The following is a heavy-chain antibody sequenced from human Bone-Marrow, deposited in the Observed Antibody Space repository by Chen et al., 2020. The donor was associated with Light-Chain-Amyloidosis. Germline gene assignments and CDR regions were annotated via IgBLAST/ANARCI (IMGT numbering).Heavy chain of an antibody. CDR2: IKQEGSGK. D-gene: IGHD2-8*01. CDR3: AREGPGYCTNGVCYTGVRDAFDI. Sequence: EVQLVESGGGLVQPGGSLRLYCAASGFTFSSYWMSWVRQAPGQGLEWVANIKQEGSGKFYVDSVKGRFTISRDNAKNSLYLQMNSLGAEDTAVYYCAREGPGYCTNGVCYTGVRDAFDIWGQGTMVTVSS. CDR1: GFTFSSYW. J-gene: IGHJ3*02. V-gene: IGHV3-7*01.